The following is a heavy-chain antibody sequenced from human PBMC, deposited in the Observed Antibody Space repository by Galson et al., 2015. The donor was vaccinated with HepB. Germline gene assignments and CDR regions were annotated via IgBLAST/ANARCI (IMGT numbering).Heavy chain of an antibody. CDR2: ISYDGSNK. CDR1: GFTFSSYG. J-gene: IGHJ4*02. Sequence: SLRLSCAASGFTFSSYGMHWVRQAPGKGLEWVAVISYDGSNKYYADSVKGRFTISRDNSKNTLYLQMNSLRAEDTAVYYCAKDFDYWGQGTLVTVSS. V-gene: IGHV3-30*18. CDR3: AKDFDY.